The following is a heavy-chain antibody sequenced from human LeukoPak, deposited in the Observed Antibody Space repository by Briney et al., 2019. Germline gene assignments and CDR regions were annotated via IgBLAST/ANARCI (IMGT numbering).Heavy chain of an antibody. D-gene: IGHD3-3*01. J-gene: IGHJ4*02. CDR2: FDPEDGET. CDR3: ATDSHPGFWSGYSG. Sequence: GASVKVSCKVSGYTLTELSMHWVRQAPGKGLEWMGGFDPEDGETIYAQKFQGRVTMTEDTSTDTAYMELGSLRSEDTAVYYCATDSHPGFWSGYSGWGQGTLVTVSS. CDR1: GYTLTELS. V-gene: IGHV1-24*01.